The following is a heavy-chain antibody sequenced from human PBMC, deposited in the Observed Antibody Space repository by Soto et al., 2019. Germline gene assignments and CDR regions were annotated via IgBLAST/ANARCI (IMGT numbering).Heavy chain of an antibody. D-gene: IGHD5-12*01. CDR2: IIPIFGPA. J-gene: IGHJ6*02. CDR3: ATGSFTSTGGRIGYHYNPMDV. V-gene: IGHV1-69*13. Sequence: SVKVSCKSSGGTFSSHSINWVRQAPGQGLEWMGGIIPIFGPANFSKKFQGRVTITADESTTTAYMELSSLTSEDTAVYYCATGSFTSTGGRIGYHYNPMDVWGQGTTVTAP. CDR1: GGTFSSHS.